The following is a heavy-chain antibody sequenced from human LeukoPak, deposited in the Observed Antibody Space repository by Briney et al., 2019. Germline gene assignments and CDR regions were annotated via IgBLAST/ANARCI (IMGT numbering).Heavy chain of an antibody. CDR1: GGSFSGYY. CDR2: INHSGST. Sequence: SETLSLTCAVYGGSFSGYYWSWIRQPPGKGLEWIGEINHSGSTNYNPSLKSRVTISVDTSKNQFSLKLSSVTAADTAVYCCARLSLGDSSGYYYNRRVFGYWGQGTLVTVSS. J-gene: IGHJ4*02. D-gene: IGHD3-22*01. CDR3: ARLSLGDSSGYYYNRRVFGY. V-gene: IGHV4-34*01.